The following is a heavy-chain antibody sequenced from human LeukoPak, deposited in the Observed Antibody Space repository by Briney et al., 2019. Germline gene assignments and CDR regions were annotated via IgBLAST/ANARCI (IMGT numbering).Heavy chain of an antibody. CDR1: GYSHTELS. CDR2: FDPGNGET. J-gene: IGHJ4*02. CDR3: TGGTFHRLLDY. Sequence: GASVKVSCKVSGYSHTELSMHWVRQAPGKGLEWMGGFDPGNGETIFTKNFQGGVTMTDDTSTDTAYMELSSLRSEDTAVYYCTGGTFHRLLDYWGQGTLVTVSS. V-gene: IGHV1-24*01. D-gene: IGHD1-7*01.